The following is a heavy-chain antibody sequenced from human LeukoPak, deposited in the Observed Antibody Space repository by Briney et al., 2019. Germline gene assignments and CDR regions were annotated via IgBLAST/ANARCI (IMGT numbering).Heavy chain of an antibody. CDR2: IIPIFGTA. J-gene: IGHJ4*02. CDR1: GGTFSSYA. Sequence: ASVKVSCKASGGTFSSYAISWVRQAPGQGLEWMGGIIPIFGTANDAQKFQGRVTITADKSTSTAYMELSSLRSEDTAVYYCARDVRHYYDSSGYYTVNYFDYWGQGTLVTVSS. V-gene: IGHV1-69*06. D-gene: IGHD3-22*01. CDR3: ARDVRHYYDSSGYYTVNYFDY.